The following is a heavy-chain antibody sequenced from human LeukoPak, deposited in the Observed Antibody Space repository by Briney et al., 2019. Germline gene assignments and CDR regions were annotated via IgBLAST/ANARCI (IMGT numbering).Heavy chain of an antibody. Sequence: ASVKVSCKASGYTFTNFDINWVRQATGQGLEWMGWMNPKTGNTGSAQKFQGRVTITGNTSISTAYMELSSLRSEDTAVYYCAKAVPGYYDSSGYYSPFGYWGQGTLVTVSS. D-gene: IGHD3-22*01. J-gene: IGHJ4*02. CDR2: MNPKTGNT. CDR1: GYTFTNFD. CDR3: AKAVPGYYDSSGYYSPFGY. V-gene: IGHV1-8*01.